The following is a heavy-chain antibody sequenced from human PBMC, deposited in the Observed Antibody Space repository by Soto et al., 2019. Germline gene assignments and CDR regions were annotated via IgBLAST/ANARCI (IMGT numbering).Heavy chain of an antibody. J-gene: IGHJ5*02. V-gene: IGHV3-23*01. D-gene: IGHD6-13*01. CDR3: AKGAPLLAAGTWWFDP. Sequence: GGSLRLSCAASGFTFTSYAMNWVRQAPGQGLEWVSTISYSGHTTYYADSVKGRFTISRDNSNNTLYLQMDSLRGEDTAVYYCAKGAPLLAAGTWWFDPWGQGTLVTVSS. CDR2: ISYSGHTT. CDR1: GFTFTSYA.